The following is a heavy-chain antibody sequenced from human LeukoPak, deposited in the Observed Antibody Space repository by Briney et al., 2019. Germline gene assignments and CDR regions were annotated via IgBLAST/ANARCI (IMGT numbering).Heavy chain of an antibody. CDR2: ISRSGGST. Sequence: GGSLRLSCAVSGITLSNYGMSWVRQAPGKGLEWVAGISRSGGSTIYADSVKGRFTISRDNPKYTLYLQMNSLSAEGTAFYFCAKRGVVIRVFLVGFHKEAFYFESWGQGALVTVSS. CDR1: GITLSNYG. J-gene: IGHJ4*02. CDR3: AKRGVVIRVFLVGFHKEAFYFES. D-gene: IGHD3/OR15-3a*01. V-gene: IGHV3-23*01.